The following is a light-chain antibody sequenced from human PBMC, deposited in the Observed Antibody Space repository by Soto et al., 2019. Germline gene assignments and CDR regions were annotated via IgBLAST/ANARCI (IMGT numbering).Light chain of an antibody. Sequence: DIHMPQSPSPLSPSVGDRVTITCQASQDISNFLNWYQQKPGKAPKLLIYDASTLETGVPSRFSGSGSGTDFTFTISSLQPEDIATYYCQQFEDLLQITFGQGTRPEI. J-gene: IGKJ5*01. CDR1: QDISNF. CDR3: QQFEDLLQIT. V-gene: IGKV1-33*01. CDR2: DAS.